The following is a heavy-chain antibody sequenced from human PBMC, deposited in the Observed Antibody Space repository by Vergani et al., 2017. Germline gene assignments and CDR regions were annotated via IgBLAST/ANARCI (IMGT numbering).Heavy chain of an antibody. CDR3: ARVFIAAAGTGGENYYYYYGMDV. D-gene: IGHD6-13*01. CDR1: GFTFSSYA. CDR2: ISGSGGST. J-gene: IGHJ6*02. V-gene: IGHV3-23*01. Sequence: EVQLLESGGGLVQPGGSLRLSCAASGFTFSSYAMSWVRQAPGKGLEWVSAISGSGGSTYYADSVKGRFTISRDNSKNTLYLQMNSLRSEDTAVYYCARVFIAAAGTGGENYYYYYGMDVWGQGTTVTVSS.